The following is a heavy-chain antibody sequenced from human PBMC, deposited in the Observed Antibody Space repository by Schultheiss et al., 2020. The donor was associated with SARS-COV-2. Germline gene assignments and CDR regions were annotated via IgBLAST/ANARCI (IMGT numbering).Heavy chain of an antibody. J-gene: IGHJ4*02. Sequence: GGSLRLSCAASGFTVSSNYMSWVRQAPGKGLEWVSVIYSGGSTYYADSVKGRFTISRDNAKNSLYLQMNSLRAEDTAVYYCAKDLLSGTTRGYYFDYWGQGTLVTVSS. CDR3: AKDLLSGTTRGYYFDY. CDR1: GFTVSSNY. D-gene: IGHD1-7*01. V-gene: IGHV3-53*01. CDR2: IYSGGST.